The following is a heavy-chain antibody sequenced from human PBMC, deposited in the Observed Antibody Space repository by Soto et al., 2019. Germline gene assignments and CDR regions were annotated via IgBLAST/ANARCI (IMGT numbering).Heavy chain of an antibody. J-gene: IGHJ3*02. V-gene: IGHV4-30-4*02. CDR1: GGSISSADSY. CDR2: IHYSGTT. Sequence: PSETLSLTCTVSGGSISSADSYWSWIRQPPGRGLEWIGYIHYSGTTSYNPSLKSRVTMSVDTSKHQSSLKLSSVTAADTAVYYCARVWGGAFDIWGQGTMVTVSS. D-gene: IGHD3-10*01. CDR3: ARVWGGAFDI.